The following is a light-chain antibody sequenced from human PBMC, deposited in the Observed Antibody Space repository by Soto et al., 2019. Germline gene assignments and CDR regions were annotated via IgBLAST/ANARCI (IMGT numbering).Light chain of an antibody. V-gene: IGLV2-14*02. Sequence: QSALTQPASVSGSPGQSITISCTGSSSDVGRYNIVSWYQQHPGKAPKLMIYEGSQRPSGVSDRFSGSKSGNTASLTISGLQAEDEADYYCSSYTSSSTLVFGGGTKLTVL. J-gene: IGLJ3*02. CDR3: SSYTSSSTLV. CDR2: EGS. CDR1: SSDVGRYNI.